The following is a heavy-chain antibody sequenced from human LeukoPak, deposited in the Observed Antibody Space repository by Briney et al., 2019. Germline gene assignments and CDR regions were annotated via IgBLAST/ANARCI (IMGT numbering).Heavy chain of an antibody. D-gene: IGHD3-10*01. V-gene: IGHV5-51*01. CDR1: GYSFATYW. Sequence: GESLKISCKGSGYSFATYWIGWVRQMPGKGLEWLGIIYPSASDIRYSPSFQGQVTISADKSISTAYLQWSSLKASDTAMYYCARLSGFAELLFAAYWGQGTLVTVSS. J-gene: IGHJ4*02. CDR3: ARLSGFAELLFAAY. CDR2: IYPSASDI.